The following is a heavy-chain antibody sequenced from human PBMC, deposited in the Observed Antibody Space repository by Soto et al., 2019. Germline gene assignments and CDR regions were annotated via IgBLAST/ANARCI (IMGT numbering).Heavy chain of an antibody. CDR2: IYYSGST. J-gene: IGHJ2*01. CDR3: ASSPLLGYSSSSGWYIDL. CDR1: GGSVSSGSYY. V-gene: IGHV4-61*01. D-gene: IGHD6-6*01. Sequence: SETLSLTCTVSGGSVSSGSYYWSWIRQPPGKGLEWIGYIYYSGSTNYNPSLKSRVTISVDTSKNQFSLKLSSVTAADTAVYYCASSPLLGYSSSSGWYIDLWGRGTLVTVST.